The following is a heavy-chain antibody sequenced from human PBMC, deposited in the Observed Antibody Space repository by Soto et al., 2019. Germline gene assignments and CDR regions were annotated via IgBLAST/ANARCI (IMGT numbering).Heavy chain of an antibody. D-gene: IGHD6-13*01. CDR2: IDSDDGTT. CDR1: GFDFGDYY. V-gene: IGHV3-11*01. CDR3: VRPYYSSSWFPFDR. Sequence: GGSLRLSCTASGFDFGDYYMSWIRQAPGRGLEWVSYIDSDDGTTYYTDSVKGRFTISRDNAKNSLYLQMNSLRVEDTALYYCVRPYYSSSWFPFDRWGQGTLVTVSS. J-gene: IGHJ4*02.